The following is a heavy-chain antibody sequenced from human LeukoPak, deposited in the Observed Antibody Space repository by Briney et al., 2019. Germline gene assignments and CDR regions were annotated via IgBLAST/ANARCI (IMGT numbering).Heavy chain of an antibody. CDR1: GFTFSSYG. V-gene: IGHV3-23*01. J-gene: IGHJ4*02. CDR3: AKVSKRSYYYDSSGYYNSPN. D-gene: IGHD3-22*01. Sequence: PTGGSLRLSCAASGFTFSSYGMSWVRQAPGKGLEWVSAISGSGGSTYYADSVKGRFTISRDNSKNTLYLQMNSLRAEDTAVYYCAKVSKRSYYYDSSGYYNSPNWGQGTLVTVSS. CDR2: ISGSGGST.